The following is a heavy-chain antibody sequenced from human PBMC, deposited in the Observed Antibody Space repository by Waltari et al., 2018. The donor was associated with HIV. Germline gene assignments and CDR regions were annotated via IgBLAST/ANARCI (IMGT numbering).Heavy chain of an antibody. D-gene: IGHD3-3*01. CDR3: VRSVWSGSSS. J-gene: IGHJ5*02. Sequence: LHESGPGRVKPSQTLSLTCSVSGGSVSSANFYWSWVRQAPGKGLEWIAYVYDKRTFNYNPSLKNRVTVSTAASKNQFYLSLRSVTGADTATYYCVRSVWSGSSSWGRGTLVVVSS. V-gene: IGHV4-61*01. CDR1: GGSVSSANFY. CDR2: VYDKRTF.